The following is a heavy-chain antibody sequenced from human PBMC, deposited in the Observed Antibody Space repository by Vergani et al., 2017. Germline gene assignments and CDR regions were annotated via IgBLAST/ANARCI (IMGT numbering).Heavy chain of an antibody. CDR2: IYYSGST. CDR3: ARHLPYYYDSSGDDGDWFDP. V-gene: IGHV4-39*01. J-gene: IGHJ5*02. Sequence: QLQLQESGPGLVKPSETLSLTCTVSGGSISSSSYYWGWIRQPPGKGLEWIGSIYYSGSTYYNPSLKSRVTISVDTSKNQFSLKLSSVTAADTAVYYCARHLPYYYDSSGDDGDWFDPWGQGTLVTVSS. CDR1: GGSISSSSYY. D-gene: IGHD3-22*01.